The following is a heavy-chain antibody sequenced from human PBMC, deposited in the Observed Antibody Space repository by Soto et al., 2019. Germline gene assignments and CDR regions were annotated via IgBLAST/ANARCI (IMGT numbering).Heavy chain of an antibody. CDR3: AKDHWAAYSGYAIRNDLDV. J-gene: IGHJ6*02. Sequence: QPGGSLRLSCAASGFTFSDYGIHWVRQAPGKGLEWVAVISYEGSKTYYADSVKGRFTISRDNSKNTLYLQMASLRPEDTAVYYCAKDHWAAYSGYAIRNDLDVCGGGTKV. D-gene: IGHD5-12*01. CDR2: ISYEGSKT. V-gene: IGHV3-30*18. CDR1: GFTFSDYG.